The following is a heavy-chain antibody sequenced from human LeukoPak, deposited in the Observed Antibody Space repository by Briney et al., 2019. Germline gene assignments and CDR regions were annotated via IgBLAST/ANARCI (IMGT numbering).Heavy chain of an antibody. CDR3: AKDPSSSGSGYFDY. CDR1: GFIFSNYG. J-gene: IGHJ4*02. D-gene: IGHD6-25*01. Sequence: PGGSLRLSCAASGFIFSNYGMHWVRQAPGKGLEWVAVIPYDGSNNYYADSVKGRFTISRDNSKSTLYLQMNSLRADDTAVYYCAKDPSSSGSGYFDYWGQGTLVTVSS. V-gene: IGHV3-30*02. CDR2: IPYDGSNN.